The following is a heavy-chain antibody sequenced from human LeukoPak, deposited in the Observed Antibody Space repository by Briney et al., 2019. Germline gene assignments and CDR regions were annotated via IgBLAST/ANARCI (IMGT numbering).Heavy chain of an antibody. D-gene: IGHD5-24*01. CDR1: GGSFSGYF. CDR2: INHSGSA. CDR3: ARGWGMGTTNWGY. V-gene: IGHV4-34*01. J-gene: IGHJ4*02. Sequence: SETLSLTCAVYGGSFSGYFWTWIRQPPGKRLEWIGEINHSGSANNNPSLRSRVTVSVDTSKNQFSLRLTSVTAADTAVYYCARGWGMGTTNWGYWSQGTLVTVSS.